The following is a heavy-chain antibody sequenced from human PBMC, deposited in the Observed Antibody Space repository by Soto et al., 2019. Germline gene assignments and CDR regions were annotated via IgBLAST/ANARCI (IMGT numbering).Heavy chain of an antibody. J-gene: IGHJ6*02. V-gene: IGHV4-39*01. D-gene: IGHD4-17*01. Sequence: SETLSLTCTVSGGSISSSSYYWGWIRQPPGKGLEWIGSIYYSGSTYYNPSLKSRVTISVDTSKNQFSLKLSSVTAADTAVYYCARHDYAGPDYGDLEGYYGMDVWGQGTTVTVSS. CDR2: IYYSGST. CDR1: GGSISSSSYY. CDR3: ARHDYAGPDYGDLEGYYGMDV.